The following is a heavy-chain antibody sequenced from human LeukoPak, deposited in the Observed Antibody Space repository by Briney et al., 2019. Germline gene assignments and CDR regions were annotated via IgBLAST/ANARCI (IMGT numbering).Heavy chain of an antibody. J-gene: IGHJ6*02. CDR2: IWYDGSNK. CDR1: GFTFSSYG. V-gene: IGHV3-33*06. Sequence: PGGSLRLSCAASGFTFSSYGMHWVRQAPGKGLEWVAVIWYDGSNKYYADSVKGRFTISRDNSKDTLSLQMNSLRVEDTAPYYCAKSVAIYFYYGLDVWGQGTTVTVSS. CDR3: AKSVAIYFYYGLDV. D-gene: IGHD3-3*01.